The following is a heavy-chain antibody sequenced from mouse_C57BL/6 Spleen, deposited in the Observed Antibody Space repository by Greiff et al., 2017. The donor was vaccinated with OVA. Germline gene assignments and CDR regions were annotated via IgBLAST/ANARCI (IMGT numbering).Heavy chain of an antibody. D-gene: IGHD1-1*01. V-gene: IGHV1-54*01. CDR2: INPGSGGT. Sequence: QVQLQQSGAELVRPGTSVKVSCKASGYAFTNYLIEWVKQRPGQGLEWIGVINPGSGGTNYNEKFTGKATLTAAKSSSTAYMQLSSLTFEDSADYVCARGYYGSSYGLAYWGQGTLVTVSA. CDR3: ARGYYGSSYGLAY. CDR1: GYAFTNYL. J-gene: IGHJ3*01.